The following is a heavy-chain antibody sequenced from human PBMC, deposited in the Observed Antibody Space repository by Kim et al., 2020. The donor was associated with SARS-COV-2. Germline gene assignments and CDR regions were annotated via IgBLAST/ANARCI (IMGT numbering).Heavy chain of an antibody. CDR3: ACNVGSTPDYYFDY. CDR2: VYNSGTT. D-gene: IGHD1-26*01. CDR1: GVSISTNYHY. Sequence: SETLSLTCSVSGVSISTNYHYWGWVRQPPGKGLEWIGSVYNSGTTYYNPSLKSRVTISGDTSKNQFSLNMRSVTAAVTAVYYCACNVGSTPDYYFDYWG. J-gene: IGHJ4*01. V-gene: IGHV4-39*07.